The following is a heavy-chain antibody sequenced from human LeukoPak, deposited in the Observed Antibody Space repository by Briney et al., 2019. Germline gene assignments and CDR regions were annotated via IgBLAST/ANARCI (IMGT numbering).Heavy chain of an antibody. Sequence: AEPLTLTCTVCVRFKSSYYWIWMREPPGKGVEWIGDIYTSGSTNYNPPLTSRVTISVATSKNQLSLKLSSVTAADTAVYYCARWGPKYRGGYFDYWGQGTLVTVSS. CDR3: ARWGPKYRGGYFDY. J-gene: IGHJ4*02. D-gene: IGHD3-16*01. CDR1: VRFKSSYY. V-gene: IGHV4-4*09. CDR2: IYTSGST.